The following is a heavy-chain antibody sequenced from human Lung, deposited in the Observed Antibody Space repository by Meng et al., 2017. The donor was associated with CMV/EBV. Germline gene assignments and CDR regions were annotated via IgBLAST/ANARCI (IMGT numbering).Heavy chain of an antibody. CDR1: GFSLSTSGMR. Sequence: SGPXLVXPTQTLTLTCTFSGFSLSTSGMRVSWIRQPPGKALEWLARIDWDDDKFYSTSLKTRLTISKDTSKNQVVLTMTNMDPVDTATYYCARIGGTPDVWXQETTVTVSS. CDR2: IDWDDDK. CDR3: ARIGGTPDV. J-gene: IGHJ6*01. V-gene: IGHV2-70D*14. D-gene: IGHD3-16*01.